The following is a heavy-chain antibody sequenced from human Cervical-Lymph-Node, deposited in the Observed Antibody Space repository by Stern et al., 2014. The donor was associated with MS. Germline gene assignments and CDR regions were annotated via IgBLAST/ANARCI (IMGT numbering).Heavy chain of an antibody. CDR1: GGSISSYY. Sequence: VQLVESGPGLVKPSETLSLTCTVSGGSISSYYWSWIRQPPGKGLEWIGYIYYSGSTNYNPSLKSRVTISVDTSKNQFSLKLSSVTAADTAVYYCARESGYSYGYLDYWGQGTLVTVSS. CDR3: ARESGYSYGYLDY. J-gene: IGHJ4*02. CDR2: IYYSGST. D-gene: IGHD5-18*01. V-gene: IGHV4-59*01.